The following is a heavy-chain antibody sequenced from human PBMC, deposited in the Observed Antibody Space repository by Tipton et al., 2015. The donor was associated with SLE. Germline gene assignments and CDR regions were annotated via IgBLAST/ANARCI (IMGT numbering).Heavy chain of an antibody. CDR2: IYYSGST. J-gene: IGHJ3*02. D-gene: IGHD6-19*01. CDR3: ARSGYSSGWYRGRFDI. CDR1: GGSISSGSYY. V-gene: IGHV4-31*03. Sequence: TLSLTCTVSGGSISSGSYYWSWIRQHPGKGLEWIGYIYYSGSTYYNPSLKSRVTISVDTPKNQFFLRLRSVTAADTAVYYCARSGYSSGWYRGRFDIWGQGTMVTVSS.